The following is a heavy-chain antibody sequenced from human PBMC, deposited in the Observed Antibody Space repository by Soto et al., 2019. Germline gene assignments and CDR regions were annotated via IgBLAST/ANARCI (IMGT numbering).Heavy chain of an antibody. CDR1: GVSSINNY. CDR2: VYSSGRT. Sequence: QVQLQESGPGLVKPSETLSLTCAVSGVSSINNYWTWIRQPAGKGLEWLGRVYSSGRTTYNPSLKSRLTRSVDTSKNQFSLPLTSVTAADTAVYYCARREDTFDFWGQGMLVTVSS. CDR3: ARREDTFDF. J-gene: IGHJ4*02. V-gene: IGHV4-4*07.